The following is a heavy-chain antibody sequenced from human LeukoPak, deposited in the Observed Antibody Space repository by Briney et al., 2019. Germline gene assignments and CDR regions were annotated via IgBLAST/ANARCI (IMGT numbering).Heavy chain of an antibody. CDR2: IRPSGDNT. Sequence: GGSLRLSCAASGFTFSSYDMTWVRQAPGRGLEWVSSIRPSGDNTYYGDSVKGRFTISRDNAKNSLYLQMNSLRAEDTAVYYCARDLYNWNDGSAFDIWGQGTMVTVSS. CDR1: GFTFSSYD. D-gene: IGHD1-1*01. J-gene: IGHJ3*02. V-gene: IGHV3-21*01. CDR3: ARDLYNWNDGSAFDI.